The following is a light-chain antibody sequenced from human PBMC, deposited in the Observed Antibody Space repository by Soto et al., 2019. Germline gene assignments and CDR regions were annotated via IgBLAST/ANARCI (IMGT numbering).Light chain of an antibody. CDR3: LQDYDYPRT. CDR1: QGIRNE. V-gene: IGKV1-6*01. Sequence: AIQMTQSPSSLSASVGDRVTITCXASQGIRNELSWFQQRPGNAPTLLISAASRLQSGVPSRFSGRGSGTDFTLTISSLQPEDFATYYCLQDYDYPRTFGQGTKVDIK. J-gene: IGKJ1*01. CDR2: AAS.